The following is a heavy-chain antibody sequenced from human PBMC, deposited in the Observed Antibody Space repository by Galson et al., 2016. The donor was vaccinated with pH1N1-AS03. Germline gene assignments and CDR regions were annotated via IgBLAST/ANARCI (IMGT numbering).Heavy chain of an antibody. Sequence: SLRLSCAASGFPFSNSGMHWVRQAPGKGLEWVALIWYDGSSQYYTDSVKGRFTISRDNSENTLYLQMNSLRPEDTAVYYCAVWYSRAVRWGFDNWGRGTLGTVS. CDR3: AVWYSRAVRWGFDN. D-gene: IGHD1-26*01. CDR1: GFPFSNSG. CDR2: IWYDGSSQ. V-gene: IGHV3-33*01. J-gene: IGHJ4*02.